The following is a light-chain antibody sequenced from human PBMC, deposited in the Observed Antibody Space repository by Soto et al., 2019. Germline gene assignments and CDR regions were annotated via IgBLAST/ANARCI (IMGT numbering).Light chain of an antibody. V-gene: IGLV3-1*01. Sequence: SYELTQPPSVSVSPGQTASITCSGDKLGDNYAYWYQQKPGQSPVLVIYQDNKRPSGIPERFSGSNSGSTATLTISGTQAMDEADYYCQAWDSSTVVFGGGTKLTVL. CDR2: QDN. J-gene: IGLJ2*01. CDR3: QAWDSSTVV. CDR1: KLGDNY.